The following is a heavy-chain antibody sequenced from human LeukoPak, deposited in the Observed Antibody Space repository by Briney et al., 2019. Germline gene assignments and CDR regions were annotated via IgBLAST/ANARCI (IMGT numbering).Heavy chain of an antibody. J-gene: IGHJ4*02. CDR2: TYYRSKWYN. CDR3: ARDSSAMFDY. CDR1: GDSVSSNSAA. Sequence: SQTLSLTCAISGDSVSSNSAAWNWIRQPPSRGLEWLGRTYYRSKWYNDYAISMKGRITINPDTSKNQFSLQLNSITPEDTAVYYCARDSSAMFDYWGQGTLVAVSS. V-gene: IGHV6-1*01. D-gene: IGHD2-2*01.